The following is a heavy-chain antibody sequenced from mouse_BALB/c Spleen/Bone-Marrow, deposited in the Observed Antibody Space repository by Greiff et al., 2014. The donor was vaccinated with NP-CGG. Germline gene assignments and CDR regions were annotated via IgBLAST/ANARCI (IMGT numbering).Heavy chain of an antibody. Sequence: DVMLVESGGDLVKPGGSLKLSCAASGFTFSSYGMSWVRQTPDKRLEWVATISSGGSYTYYPDSVKGRFTISRDNAKNTLYLQMSSLRSEDAAMYYCARDTMITNYYAMDYWGQGTSVTVSS. CDR2: ISSGGSYT. CDR1: GFTFSSYG. CDR3: ARDTMITNYYAMDY. J-gene: IGHJ4*01. V-gene: IGHV5-6*02. D-gene: IGHD2-4*01.